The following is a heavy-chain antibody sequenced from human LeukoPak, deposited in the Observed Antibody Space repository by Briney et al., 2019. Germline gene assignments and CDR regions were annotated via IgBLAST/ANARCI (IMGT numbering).Heavy chain of an antibody. Sequence: GASLQISCKGSGYSFTSYWIGWVRQMPGKGLELMGIIYPGNSDTRYSPSFQGQVTISADKSISTAYLQWNSLKASDTAMYYCARLPYCGGDCYPNWFDPWGQGTLVTVSS. CDR2: IYPGNSDT. V-gene: IGHV5-51*01. CDR3: ARLPYCGGDCYPNWFDP. J-gene: IGHJ5*02. CDR1: GYSFTSYW. D-gene: IGHD2-21*02.